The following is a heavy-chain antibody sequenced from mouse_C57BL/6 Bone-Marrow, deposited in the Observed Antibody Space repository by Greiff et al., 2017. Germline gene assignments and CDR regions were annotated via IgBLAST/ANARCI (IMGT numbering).Heavy chain of an antibody. D-gene: IGHD4-1*01. CDR2: FYPGSGSI. J-gene: IGHJ1*03. CDR3: ARHEEGLGTGTSWYFDV. Sequence: VKLQESGAELVKPGASVKLSCKASGYTFTEYTIHWVKQRSGQGLEWIGWFYPGSGSINYNEKFKDKATLTADKSSSTVYMELSRLTSEDSAVYFCARHEEGLGTGTSWYFDVWGTGTTVTVSS. V-gene: IGHV1-62-2*01. CDR1: GYTFTEYT.